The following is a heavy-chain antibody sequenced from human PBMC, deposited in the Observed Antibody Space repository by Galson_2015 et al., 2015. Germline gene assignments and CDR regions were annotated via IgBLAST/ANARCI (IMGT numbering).Heavy chain of an antibody. CDR1: GFTFSSYS. CDR3: AREIVYCSGGSCYNRFGP. Sequence: SLRLSCAASGFTFSSYSMNWVRQAPGKGLEWVSSISISSYIYYADSVKSRVTITRDNAKNSLYLQMNSLRAEDTAVYYCAREIVYCSGGSCYNRFGPWGQGTLVTVSS. V-gene: IGHV3-21*01. J-gene: IGHJ5*02. D-gene: IGHD2-15*01. CDR2: ISISSYI.